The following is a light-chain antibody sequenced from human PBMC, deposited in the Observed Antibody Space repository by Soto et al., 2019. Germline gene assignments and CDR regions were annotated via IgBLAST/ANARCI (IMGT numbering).Light chain of an antibody. CDR3: SSYTTMSTLV. CDR1: SSDVGAYNS. V-gene: IGLV2-14*01. Sequence: QSALTQPASVSASPGQSITISCTGASSDVGAYNSVSWYQQRPGKAPKLMIYEVRNRPSGVSDRFSGSKSGNTASLTISGLQTDDEADYYCSSYTTMSTLVFGGGTKLTVL. CDR2: EVR. J-gene: IGLJ3*02.